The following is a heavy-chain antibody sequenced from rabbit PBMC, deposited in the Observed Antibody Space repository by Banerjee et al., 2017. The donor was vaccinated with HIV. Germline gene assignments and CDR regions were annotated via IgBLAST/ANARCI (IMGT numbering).Heavy chain of an antibody. D-gene: IGHD8-1*01. CDR3: ARFPLDGSSSHYWL. V-gene: IGHV1S45*01. CDR2: INTGSGST. J-gene: IGHJ4*01. CDR1: GFSFSSYYW. Sequence: EESGGGLVQPEGSLTLTCTASGFSFSSYYWICWVRQAPGKGLEWIACINTGSGSTDYASWAKGRFTVSKTSSTTVTLQMTSLTAADTATYFCARFPLDGSSSHYWLWGQGTLVTVS.